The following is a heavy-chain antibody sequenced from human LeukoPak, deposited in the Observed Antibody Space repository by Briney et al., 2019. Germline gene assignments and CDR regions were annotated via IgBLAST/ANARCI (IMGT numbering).Heavy chain of an antibody. CDR3: ARDRGYYYYYYMDV. Sequence: GGSLRLSCAASGFTFSSYSMNWVRQAPGKGLEWVSSISSSSSYIYYADSVKGRFTISRDNAKNSLYLQMNSLGAEDTAVYYCARDRGYYYYYYMDVWGKGTTVTVS. J-gene: IGHJ6*03. V-gene: IGHV3-21*01. CDR1: GFTFSSYS. D-gene: IGHD3-10*01. CDR2: ISSSSSYI.